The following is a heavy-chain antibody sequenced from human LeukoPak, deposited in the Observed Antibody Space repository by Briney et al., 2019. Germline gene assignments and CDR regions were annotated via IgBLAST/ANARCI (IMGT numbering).Heavy chain of an antibody. Sequence: GGSLRLSCTASGFSFIEYAMNWVRQAPGKGLEWVAFIRYDGKYTYYADSVKGRFTISRDTSTNTVSLQMNSLTSEDTAVYYCARGHYYDSRGTTPNDYWGQGTLVTVSS. V-gene: IGHV3-30*02. J-gene: IGHJ4*02. CDR1: GFSFIEYA. CDR2: IRYDGKYT. CDR3: ARGHYYDSRGTTPNDY. D-gene: IGHD3-22*01.